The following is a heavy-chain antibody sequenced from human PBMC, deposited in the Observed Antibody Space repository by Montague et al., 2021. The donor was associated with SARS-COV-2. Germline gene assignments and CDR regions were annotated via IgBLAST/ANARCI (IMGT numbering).Heavy chain of an antibody. V-gene: IGHV3-9*01. CDR3: VRDAAFDV. J-gene: IGHJ3*01. CDR1: GFSFDDHA. Sequence: SLRLSWAGSGFSFDDHAMHWVRQASGKGLEWVSGLRWDSSGIRFADSVEGRFTISRDNAKNSLFLQMNTLRPEDTALYYCVRDAAFDVWGQGTMVTVSS. CDR2: LRWDSSGI.